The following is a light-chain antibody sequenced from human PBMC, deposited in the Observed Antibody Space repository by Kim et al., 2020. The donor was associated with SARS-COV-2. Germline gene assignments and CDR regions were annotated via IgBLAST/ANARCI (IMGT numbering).Light chain of an antibody. CDR1: SSDVGGYKY. Sequence: SITISFTGTSSDVGGYKYVSWYQQHPEKAPQLMIYDVSNRPSGVSSRFSGSKAGNTASLTISGLQAEDEAVYYCSSYTSSSTWVLGGGTQLTVL. CDR3: SSYTSSSTWV. V-gene: IGLV2-14*03. CDR2: DVS. J-gene: IGLJ3*02.